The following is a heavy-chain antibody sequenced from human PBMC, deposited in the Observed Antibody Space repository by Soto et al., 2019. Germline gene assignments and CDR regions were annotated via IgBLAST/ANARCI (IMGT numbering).Heavy chain of an antibody. CDR3: ARHVNDDYSNYYFDY. V-gene: IGHV4-59*08. CDR2: IYYSGST. D-gene: IGHD4-4*01. Sequence: SETLSLTCTVSGGSISSYYWSWIRQPPGKGLEWIGYIYYSGSTNYNPSLKSRVTISVDTSKNQFSLKLSSVTAADTAVYYCARHVNDDYSNYYFDYWGQGTLVTV. J-gene: IGHJ4*02. CDR1: GGSISSYY.